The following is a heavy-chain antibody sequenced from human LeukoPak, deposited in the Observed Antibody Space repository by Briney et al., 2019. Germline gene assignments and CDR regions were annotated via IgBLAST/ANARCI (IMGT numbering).Heavy chain of an antibody. CDR3: AKDRVGATSKGNWFDP. V-gene: IGHV3-23*01. CDR1: GFTFSSYA. D-gene: IGHD1-26*01. J-gene: IGHJ5*02. CDR2: ISGSGGST. Sequence: PGGSLRLSCAASGFTFSSYAMSWVRQAPGKGLEWVSAISGSGGSTYYADSVKGRFTISRGNSKNTLYLQMNSLRAEDTAVYYCAKDRVGATSKGNWFDPWGQGTLVTVSS.